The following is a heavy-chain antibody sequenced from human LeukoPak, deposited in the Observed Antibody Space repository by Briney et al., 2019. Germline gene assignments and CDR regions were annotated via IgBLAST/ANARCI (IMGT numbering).Heavy chain of an antibody. CDR1: GFTFSDYG. V-gene: IGHV3-33*01. Sequence: PGRSLRLSCAASGFTFSDYGIHWVRQAPGQGLEWVALIWYDGSKKYYADSVKGRFTISRDNTKNTLYLQLNSLRADDTAVYYCARAHSSSSTFDLWSQGTLVTVSS. D-gene: IGHD6-6*01. CDR3: ARAHSSSSTFDL. J-gene: IGHJ4*02. CDR2: IWYDGSKK.